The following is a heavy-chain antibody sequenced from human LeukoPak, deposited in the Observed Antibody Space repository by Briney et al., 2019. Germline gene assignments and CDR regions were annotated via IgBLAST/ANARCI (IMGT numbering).Heavy chain of an antibody. J-gene: IGHJ3*02. CDR3: ARRNTVNAFDI. Sequence: ASVKVSCEASGYTFNSYDINWVRQAPGQGLEWMGWISAYNGKTNYAQKLQGRVTMTTDTSTSTAYMGLRSLRSDDTAVYYCARRNTVNAFDIWGQGTMVTVSS. V-gene: IGHV1-18*01. D-gene: IGHD2-2*02. CDR2: ISAYNGKT. CDR1: GYTFNSYD.